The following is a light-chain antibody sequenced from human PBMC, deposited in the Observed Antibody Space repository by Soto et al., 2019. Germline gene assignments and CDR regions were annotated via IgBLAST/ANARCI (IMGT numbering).Light chain of an antibody. J-gene: IGKJ2*02. Sequence: DIQMTQSRSSLSVSVGDRVTITCRTSQSIVSDLNWYQQKLGKAPKLLIYTASNLQRGVPSRFSGSGSGTDFTLTISNLQPEAFATYYCQQSYSTPRTFGQGTKLEIK. CDR3: QQSYSTPRT. V-gene: IGKV1-39*01. CDR1: QSIVSD. CDR2: TAS.